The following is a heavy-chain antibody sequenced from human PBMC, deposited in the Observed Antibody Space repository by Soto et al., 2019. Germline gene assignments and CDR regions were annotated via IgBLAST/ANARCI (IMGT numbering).Heavy chain of an antibody. J-gene: IGHJ3*02. D-gene: IGHD3-22*01. CDR1: GGTFSSYA. V-gene: IGHV1-69*13. Sequence: SVEVSCKASGGTFSSYAISWVRQAPGQGLEWMGGIIPIFGTANYAQKFQGRVTITADESTSTAYMELSSLRSEDTAVYYCARHPLTYYYDSSGWASGAFDIWGQGTMVTVSS. CDR3: ARHPLTYYYDSSGWASGAFDI. CDR2: IIPIFGTA.